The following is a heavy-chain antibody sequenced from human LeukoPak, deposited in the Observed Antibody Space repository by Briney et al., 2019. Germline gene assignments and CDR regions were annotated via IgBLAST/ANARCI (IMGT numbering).Heavy chain of an antibody. J-gene: IGHJ4*01. CDR3: ARDYGHYGNYGGFDY. D-gene: IGHD4-11*01. CDR2: IYNTGST. Sequence: SETLSLTCTVSGVSISSSSYYWGWVRQPPGKGLEWIGSIYNTGSTYYNPSLKSRVTISVDTPKNQFSLKLSSVTAADTAVYFCARDYGHYGNYGGFDYWGHGTLVTVSS. V-gene: IGHV4-39*07. CDR1: GVSISSSSYY.